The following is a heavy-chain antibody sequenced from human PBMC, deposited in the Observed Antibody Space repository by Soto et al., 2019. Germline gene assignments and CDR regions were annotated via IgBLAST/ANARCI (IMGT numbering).Heavy chain of an antibody. D-gene: IGHD6-19*01. CDR1: GFTFSNYA. CDR2: ISGSCGST. Sequence: EVQLLESGGGLVQPGGSLRLSCAASGFTFSNYAMSWVRQAPGKGLEWVSTISGSCGSTDYADSVRGRFTISRDNSKNTLYLQMNSLRAEDTAVYYCATADSAWYFDYWGQGTLVTVSS. V-gene: IGHV3-23*01. J-gene: IGHJ4*02. CDR3: ATADSAWYFDY.